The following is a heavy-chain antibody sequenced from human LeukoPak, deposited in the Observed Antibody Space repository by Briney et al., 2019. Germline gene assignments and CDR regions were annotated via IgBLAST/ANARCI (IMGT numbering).Heavy chain of an antibody. J-gene: IGHJ3*02. CDR1: GFTFSSYS. V-gene: IGHV3-21*01. Sequence: GGSLRLSCAASGFTFSSYSMNWVRQAPGKGLEWVSSISSSSSYIYYADSVKGRFTISRDDAKNSLYLQMNSLRAEDTAVYYCARDAGDDAFDIWGQGTMVTVSS. CDR3: ARDAGDDAFDI. D-gene: IGHD7-27*01. CDR2: ISSSSSYI.